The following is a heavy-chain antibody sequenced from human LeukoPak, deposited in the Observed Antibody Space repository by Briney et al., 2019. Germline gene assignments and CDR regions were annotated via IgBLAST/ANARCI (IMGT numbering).Heavy chain of an antibody. Sequence: ASVKVSCKASGYTFTGYCMHWVRQATGQGLEWMGWMNPNSGNTGYAQKFQGRVTMTRNTSISTAYMELSSLRSEDTAVYYCARGSPSYYYDSSGYYGYWGQGTLVTVSS. CDR2: MNPNSGNT. V-gene: IGHV1-8*02. CDR1: GYTFTGYC. CDR3: ARGSPSYYYDSSGYYGY. D-gene: IGHD3-22*01. J-gene: IGHJ4*02.